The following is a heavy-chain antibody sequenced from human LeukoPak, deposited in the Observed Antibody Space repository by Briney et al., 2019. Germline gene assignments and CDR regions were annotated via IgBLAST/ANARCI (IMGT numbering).Heavy chain of an antibody. J-gene: IGHJ4*02. Sequence: GGSLRLSCAASGFTLRNFAMSWVRQAPGKGLEWVSGISGSGGRTHYADSVKGRFTISRDNSKNTLYLQMDSLRAEDTAVYYCVKEVHSSGWSMYLDYWGQGTPVTVSS. D-gene: IGHD6-19*01. V-gene: IGHV3-23*01. CDR1: GFTLRNFA. CDR3: VKEVHSSGWSMYLDY. CDR2: ISGSGGRT.